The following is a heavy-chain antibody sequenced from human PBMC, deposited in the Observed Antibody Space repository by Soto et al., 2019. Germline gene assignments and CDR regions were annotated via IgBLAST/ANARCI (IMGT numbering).Heavy chain of an antibody. D-gene: IGHD5-12*01. CDR3: ARVTWLFYFDY. CDR1: GGSFSGYY. J-gene: IGHJ4*02. V-gene: IGHV4-34*01. Sequence: QVQLQQWGAGLLKPSETLSLTCAVYGGSFSGYYWSWIRQPPGKGLEWIGEINHSGSTNYNPSLKSRVTISVDTSKNQFSLKLSSVTAADTAVYYCARVTWLFYFDYWGQGTLVTVSS. CDR2: INHSGST.